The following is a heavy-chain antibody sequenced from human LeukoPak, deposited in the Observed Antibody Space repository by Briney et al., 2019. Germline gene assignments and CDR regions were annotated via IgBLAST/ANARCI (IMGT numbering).Heavy chain of an antibody. CDR2: IKPDGSER. V-gene: IGHV3-7*01. CDR1: GFTFSNYW. J-gene: IGHJ4*02. Sequence: GGSLRLSCAASGFTFSNYWMSWVRQAPGKGLQCVAYIKPDGSERYYVDSVKGRFTISRDNARNSMYLQMNSLRAEDMAVYYCGTLPAAAAPSGGHWGQGTLVTVSS. D-gene: IGHD3-16*01. CDR3: GTLPAAAAPSGGH.